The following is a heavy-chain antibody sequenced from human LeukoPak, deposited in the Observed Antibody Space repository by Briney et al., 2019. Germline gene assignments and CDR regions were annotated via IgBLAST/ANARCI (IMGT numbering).Heavy chain of an antibody. Sequence: GGSLRLSCAASGFTFSSYSMNWVRQAPGKGLEWVSYISSSSSTVYYADSVKGRFTISRDNAKNSLYLQMNSLRAEDTAVYYRARLAVAVFDAFDIWGQGTMVTVSS. CDR1: GFTFSSYS. CDR3: ARLAVAVFDAFDI. CDR2: ISSSSSTV. V-gene: IGHV3-48*04. J-gene: IGHJ3*02. D-gene: IGHD6-19*01.